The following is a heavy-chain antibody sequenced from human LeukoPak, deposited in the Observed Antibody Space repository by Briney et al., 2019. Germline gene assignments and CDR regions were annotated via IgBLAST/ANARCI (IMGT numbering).Heavy chain of an antibody. CDR3: ARGPGYCSGGSCYSNVYYYYYYMDV. CDR1: GGSISSYY. D-gene: IGHD2-15*01. Sequence: PSETLSLTCTVSGGSISSYYWSWIRQPPGKGLEWIGYIYYSGSTNYNPSLKSRVTISVDTSKNQFSLKLSSVTAADTAVYCCARGPGYCSGGSCYSNVYYYYYYMDVWGKGATVTVSS. J-gene: IGHJ6*03. CDR2: IYYSGST. V-gene: IGHV4-59*01.